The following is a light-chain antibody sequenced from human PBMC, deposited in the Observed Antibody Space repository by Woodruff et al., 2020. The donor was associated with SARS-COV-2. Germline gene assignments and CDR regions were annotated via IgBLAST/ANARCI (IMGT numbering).Light chain of an antibody. J-gene: IGLJ3*02. CDR2: GKN. V-gene: IGLV3-19*01. Sequence: ITCQGDSLRSYYASWYQQKPGQAPVLVIYGKNNRPSGIPDRFSGSSSGNTASLTITGAQAEDEADYYCNSRDSSGNHWVFGGGTKLT. CDR1: SLRSYY. CDR3: NSRDSSGNHWV.